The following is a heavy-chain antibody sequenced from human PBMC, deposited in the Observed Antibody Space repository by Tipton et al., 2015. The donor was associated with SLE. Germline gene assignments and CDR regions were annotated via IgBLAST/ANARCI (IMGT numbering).Heavy chain of an antibody. Sequence: SLRLSCAASGFTFSNYGMHWVRQAPGKGLEWVAVTSNDGSNTRYAESVRGRFTISRDNSKNTLYLQMGSLRAEDMAVYYCARESPGAFDIWGQGTMVTVSS. CDR2: TSNDGSNT. CDR1: GFTFSNYG. J-gene: IGHJ3*02. V-gene: IGHV3-30*03. CDR3: ARESPGAFDI.